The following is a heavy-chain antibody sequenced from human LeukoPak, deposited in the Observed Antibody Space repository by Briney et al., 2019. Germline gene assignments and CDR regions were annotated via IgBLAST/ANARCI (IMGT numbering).Heavy chain of an antibody. CDR1: GYTFTSYG. J-gene: IGHJ4*02. CDR2: ISAYNGNT. CDR3: ARALQWELRDY. Sequence: ASVKVSCMASGYTFTSYGISWVRQAPGQGREGMGWISAYNGNTHYAQKLQGRVTMTTDTSTSTDYIELRSMRSDDTAVYYCARALQWELRDYWGQGTLVTVSS. V-gene: IGHV1-18*01. D-gene: IGHD1-26*01.